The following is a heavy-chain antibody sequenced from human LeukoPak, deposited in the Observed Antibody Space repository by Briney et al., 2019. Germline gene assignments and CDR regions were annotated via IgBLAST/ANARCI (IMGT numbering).Heavy chain of an antibody. Sequence: QSGGSLRLSCAASGFTFSSYAMSWVRQAPGKGLEWVSAISGSGGSTYHADSVKGRFTISRDSSKNTLNLQMNSLRPEDTAVYYCAKEGSRGYYGPGTQQGIDYWGQGTLVTVSS. CDR3: AKEGSRGYYGPGTQQGIDY. CDR1: GFTFSSYA. J-gene: IGHJ4*02. CDR2: ISGSGGST. D-gene: IGHD3-10*01. V-gene: IGHV3-23*01.